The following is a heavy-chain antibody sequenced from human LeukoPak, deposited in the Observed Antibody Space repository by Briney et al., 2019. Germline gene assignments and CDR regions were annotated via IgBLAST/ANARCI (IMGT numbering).Heavy chain of an antibody. CDR3: AKVAQRYCSSTSCYMYSDY. CDR1: GFTFSSYA. Sequence: PGGSLRLSCAASGFTFSSYAMSWVRQAPGKGLEWVSAISGSGGSTYYADSVKGRFTISRDNSKNTLYLQMNSLRAEDTAVYYCAKVAQRYCSSTSCYMYSDYWGQGTLVTGSS. CDR2: ISGSGGST. J-gene: IGHJ4*02. D-gene: IGHD2-2*02. V-gene: IGHV3-23*01.